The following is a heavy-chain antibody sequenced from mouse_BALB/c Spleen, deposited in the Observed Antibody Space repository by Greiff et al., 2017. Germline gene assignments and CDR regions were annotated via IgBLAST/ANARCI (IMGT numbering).Heavy chain of an antibody. CDR3: ARYYRSIYYAMDY. D-gene: IGHD2-14*01. CDR2: ISYSGST. CDR1: GDSITSGY. J-gene: IGHJ4*01. Sequence: EVQLQESGPSLVKPSQTLSLTCSVTGDSITSGYWNWIRKFPGNKLEYMGYISYSGSTYYNPSLKSRISITRDTSKNQYYLQLNSVTTEDTATYYCARYYRSIYYAMDYWGQGTSVTVSS. V-gene: IGHV3-8*02.